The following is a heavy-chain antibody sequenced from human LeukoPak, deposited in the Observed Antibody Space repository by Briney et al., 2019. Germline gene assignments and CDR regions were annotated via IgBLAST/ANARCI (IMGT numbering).Heavy chain of an antibody. V-gene: IGHV4-34*01. CDR2: INRSGET. Sequence: SETLSLTCAVYGGPFSGYDWSWIRQPPGKGLEWIGEINRSGETNYNPSLKSRVTISVDTSKNQFSLKLSSLTAADTAIYYCASPARPWSGWWDYWGQGTPVTVSS. CDR1: GGPFSGYD. D-gene: IGHD3-3*01. CDR3: ASPARPWSGWWDY. J-gene: IGHJ4*02.